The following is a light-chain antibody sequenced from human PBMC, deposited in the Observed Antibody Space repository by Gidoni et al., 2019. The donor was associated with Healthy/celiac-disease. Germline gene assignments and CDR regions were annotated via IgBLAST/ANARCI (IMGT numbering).Light chain of an antibody. V-gene: IGLV2-14*01. CDR2: EVS. Sequence: QSALTQPASVSGSPGQSITISCTGTSSDVGGYNYVSWYQQHPGKATKLMIYEVSNRPSGVSNRFSGSKSGNTASLTISGLQAEDEADYYCSSYTSSSTPRWVFGGGTKLTVL. J-gene: IGLJ3*02. CDR3: SSYTSSSTPRWV. CDR1: SSDVGGYNY.